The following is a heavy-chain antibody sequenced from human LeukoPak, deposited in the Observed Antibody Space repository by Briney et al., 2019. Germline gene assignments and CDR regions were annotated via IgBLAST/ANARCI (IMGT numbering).Heavy chain of an antibody. D-gene: IGHD3-10*01. Sequence: ASVKVSCKASGYTFTGYYMHWVRQAPGQGLEWMGWINPNSGGTNYAQKFQGRVTMTRDTSISTAYMELSRLRSDDTAVYYCARYYYGSGSSYYYYYMDVWGKGTTVTVSS. CDR3: ARYYYGSGSSYYYYYMDV. CDR1: GYTFTGYY. V-gene: IGHV1-2*02. J-gene: IGHJ6*03. CDR2: INPNSGGT.